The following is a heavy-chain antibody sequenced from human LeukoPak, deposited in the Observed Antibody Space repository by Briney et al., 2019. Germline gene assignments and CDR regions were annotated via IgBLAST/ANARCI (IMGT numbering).Heavy chain of an antibody. CDR3: ARGRRYFDY. Sequence: SETLSLTCTVSGGSASSGSYYWSWIRQPPGKGLEWIGYIYYSGSTNYNPSLKSRVTISVDTSKNQFSLKLSCVTAADTAVYYCARGRRYFDYWGQGTLVTVSS. CDR1: GGSASSGSYY. J-gene: IGHJ4*02. CDR2: IYYSGST. V-gene: IGHV4-61*01.